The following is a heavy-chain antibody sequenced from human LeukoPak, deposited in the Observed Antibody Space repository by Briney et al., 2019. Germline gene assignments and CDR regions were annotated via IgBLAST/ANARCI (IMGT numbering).Heavy chain of an antibody. V-gene: IGHV4-39*07. J-gene: IGHJ4*02. Sequence: SETLSLTCTVSGGSISSSSYYWGWIRQPPGKGLEWIGNIYYSGSTYYNPSLKSRVTISVDTSKNQFSLKLSSVTAADTAVYYCARASAYGSGRVILGDWGQGTLVTVSS. D-gene: IGHD3-10*01. CDR2: IYYSGST. CDR3: ARASAYGSGRVILGD. CDR1: GGSISSSSYY.